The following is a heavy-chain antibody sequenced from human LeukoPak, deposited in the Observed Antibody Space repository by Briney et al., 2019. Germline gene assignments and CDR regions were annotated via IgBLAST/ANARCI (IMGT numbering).Heavy chain of an antibody. CDR1: GGSISSSSYY. D-gene: IGHD1-26*01. V-gene: IGHV4-39*01. Sequence: SETLSLTCTVSGGSISSSSYYWGWIRQPPGKGLEWIGRISYSGGTYYNPSLKSRVTISVDTSKNQFSLKLSSVTAADTAVYYCARHDVVGATTGLRSNAFDIWGQGTMVTVSS. CDR2: ISYSGGT. CDR3: ARHDVVGATTGLRSNAFDI. J-gene: IGHJ3*02.